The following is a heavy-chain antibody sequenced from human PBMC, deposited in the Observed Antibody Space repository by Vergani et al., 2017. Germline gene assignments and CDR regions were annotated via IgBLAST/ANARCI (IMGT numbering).Heavy chain of an antibody. Sequence: VQLVESGGGLVKPGGSLKISCAASGFTFSGSAMHWVRQASGKGLEWVGRIRSKANSYATAYAASVKGRFTISRDDLKNTAYLQMNRLKTENTAVYYCTRPYYYGSGAANYWGQGTLVTVSS. D-gene: IGHD3-10*01. CDR3: TRPYYYGSGAANY. V-gene: IGHV3-73*01. J-gene: IGHJ4*02. CDR2: IRSKANSYAT. CDR1: GFTFSGSA.